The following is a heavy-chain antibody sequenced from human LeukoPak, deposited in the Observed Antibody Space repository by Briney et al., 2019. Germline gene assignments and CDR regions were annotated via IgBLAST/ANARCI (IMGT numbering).Heavy chain of an antibody. CDR3: AKDSGSYYGNWFDP. J-gene: IGHJ5*02. CDR1: GFTFSDYY. Sequence: GGSLRLSCAASGFTFSDYYMSWIRQAPGKGLEWVSYISSSGSTIYYADSVKGRFTISRDNSKNTLYLQMNSLRAEDAAVYYCAKDSGSYYGNWFDPWGQGTLVTVSS. V-gene: IGHV3-11*01. CDR2: ISSSGSTI. D-gene: IGHD1-26*01.